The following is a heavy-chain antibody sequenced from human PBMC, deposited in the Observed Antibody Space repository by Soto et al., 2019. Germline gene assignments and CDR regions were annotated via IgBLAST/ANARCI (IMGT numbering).Heavy chain of an antibody. CDR3: ARDLVWIPYSGNTGDWLDP. CDR1: GFTFSSYE. J-gene: IGHJ5*02. CDR2: ISSSGSTI. Sequence: GGSLRLSCAASGFTFSSYEMNWVRQAPGKGLEWVSYISSSGSTIYYADSVKGRFTISRDNAKNSLYLQMNSLRAEDTAVYYCARDLVWIPYSGNTGDWLDPWGQGTLVTVSS. D-gene: IGHD1-26*01. V-gene: IGHV3-48*03.